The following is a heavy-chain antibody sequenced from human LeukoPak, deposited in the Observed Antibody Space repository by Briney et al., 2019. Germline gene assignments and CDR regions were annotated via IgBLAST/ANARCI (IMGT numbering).Heavy chain of an antibody. V-gene: IGHV4-34*01. D-gene: IGHD4-17*01. J-gene: IGHJ4*02. CDR3: ARGHDKDYGRTNGHFDY. CDR2: INHSGST. CDR1: GESFSGYY. Sequence: SETLSLTCVVYGESFSGYYWSWIRQPPGKGLEWIGEINHSGSTNYNPSLKSRVTISVDTSKNQFSLKLSSVTAADTAVYYCARGHDKDYGRTNGHFDYWGQGTLVTVSS.